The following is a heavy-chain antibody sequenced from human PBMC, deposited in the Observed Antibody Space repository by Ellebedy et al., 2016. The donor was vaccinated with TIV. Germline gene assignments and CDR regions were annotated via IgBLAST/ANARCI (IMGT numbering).Heavy chain of an antibody. CDR2: IYYSGST. V-gene: IGHV4-59*08. D-gene: IGHD3-22*01. CDR3: ARHYYYDSSGYYAFDI. J-gene: IGHJ3*02. CDR1: GGSISSYY. Sequence: MPSETLSLTCTVSGGSISSYYWSWIRQPPGKGLEWIGYIYYSGSTNYNPSLKSRVTISVDTSKNQFSLKLSSVTAADTAVYYCARHYYYDSSGYYAFDIWGQGTMVTVSS.